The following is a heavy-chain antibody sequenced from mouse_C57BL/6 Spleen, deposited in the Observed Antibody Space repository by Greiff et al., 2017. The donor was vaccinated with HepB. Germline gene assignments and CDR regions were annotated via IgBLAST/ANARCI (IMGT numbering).Heavy chain of an antibody. Sequence: EVKLMESGGGLVKPGGSLKLSCAASGFTFSDYGMHWVRQAPEKGLEWVAYISSGSSTIYYADTVKGRFSISRDNAKNTLFLQMTSLRSEDTAMYYCARSWLLPHYAMYYWGQGTSVTVSS. CDR1: GFTFSDYG. D-gene: IGHD2-3*01. CDR2: ISSGSSTI. CDR3: ARSWLLPHYAMYY. J-gene: IGHJ4*01. V-gene: IGHV5-17*01.